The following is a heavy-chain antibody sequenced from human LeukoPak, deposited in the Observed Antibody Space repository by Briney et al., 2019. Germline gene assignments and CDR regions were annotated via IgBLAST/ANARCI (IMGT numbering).Heavy chain of an antibody. V-gene: IGHV5-51*01. CDR1: GYSFTSYW. D-gene: IGHD6-19*01. CDR3: ATRHSSGCYDSYDF. J-gene: IGHJ3*01. Sequence: GESLKISCKGSGYSFTSYWIGWVRQMPGKGLEWMGIIYPGDSDTRYSPSFQGQVTISAAKSINTAYLQWNSLKASDTAMYYCATRHSSGCYDSYDFWDRGTMVTVSS. CDR2: IYPGDSDT.